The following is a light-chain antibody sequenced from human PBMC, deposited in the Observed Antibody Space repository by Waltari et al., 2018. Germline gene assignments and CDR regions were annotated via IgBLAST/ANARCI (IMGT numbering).Light chain of an antibody. Sequence: QSALTLPASVSGSPGQSITTSCTGPRTDVGRFDFLFWYQQQPGKAPKRLISDVSKRPSGVSHRFSGSKSGNTASLTISGLQAEDEADYFCSSFSSRSLPFVFGTGTQVTVL. J-gene: IGLJ1*01. CDR2: DVS. CDR1: RTDVGRFDF. V-gene: IGLV2-14*03. CDR3: SSFSSRSLPFV.